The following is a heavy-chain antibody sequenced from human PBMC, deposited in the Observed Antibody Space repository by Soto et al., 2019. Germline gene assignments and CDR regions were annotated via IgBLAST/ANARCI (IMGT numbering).Heavy chain of an antibody. CDR1: GFTFSSYS. D-gene: IGHD6-19*01. CDR2: ISSSSSYI. V-gene: IGHV3-21*01. CDR3: ARDSSLGGWSLSDAFDI. J-gene: IGHJ3*02. Sequence: GGSLRLSCAASGFTFSSYSMNWVRQAPGKGLEWVSSISSSSSYIYYADSVKGRFTISRDNAKNSLYLQMNSLRAEDTAVYYCARDSSLGGWSLSDAFDIWGQGTMVTVSS.